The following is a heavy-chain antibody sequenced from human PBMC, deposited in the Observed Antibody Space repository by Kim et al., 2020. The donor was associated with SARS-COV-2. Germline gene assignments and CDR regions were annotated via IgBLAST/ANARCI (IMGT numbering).Heavy chain of an antibody. V-gene: IGHV1-18*04. CDR2: ISDITGNT. CDR1: DYSFSDYG. Sequence: ASVKVSCKASDYSFSDYGISWVRQARGQGLEWMGWISDITGNTVYAEDFQYRATMTTDASTSTAYLELRSLTSDDAAVYYCARDICDGRSCAPASHYFDHGGQGSLVTVSS. CDR3: ARDICDGRSCAPASHYFDH. D-gene: IGHD2-2*01. J-gene: IGHJ4*02.